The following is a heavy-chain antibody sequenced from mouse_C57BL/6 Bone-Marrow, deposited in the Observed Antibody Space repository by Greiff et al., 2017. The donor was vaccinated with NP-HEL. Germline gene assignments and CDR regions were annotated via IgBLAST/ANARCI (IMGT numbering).Heavy chain of an antibody. Sequence: VQLKESGGGLVQPGGSLKLSCAASGIDFSRYWMSWVRRAPGKGLEWIGEINPDSSTINYAPSLKDKFIISRDNAKNTLYLQMSKVRSEDTALYYCASYYYGPSWFAYWGQGTLVTVSA. CDR2: INPDSSTI. CDR3: ASYYYGPSWFAY. V-gene: IGHV4-1*01. J-gene: IGHJ3*01. CDR1: GIDFSRYW. D-gene: IGHD1-1*01.